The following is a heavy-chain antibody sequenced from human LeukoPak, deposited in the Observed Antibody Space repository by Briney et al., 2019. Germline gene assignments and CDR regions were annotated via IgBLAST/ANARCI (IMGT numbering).Heavy chain of an antibody. CDR2: VYHSGRD. CDR3: ARHTNVNFSPFDY. J-gene: IGHJ4*02. Sequence: SETLSLTCTVSGGSISSDSWSWIRQPPGKGLEWIGYVYHSGRDNYSPSLKSRVTISVDTSKSQFSLKLKSVTAADTAVYYCARHTNVNFSPFDYWGQGALVTVSS. V-gene: IGHV4-59*08. CDR1: GGSISSDS. D-gene: IGHD2-8*01.